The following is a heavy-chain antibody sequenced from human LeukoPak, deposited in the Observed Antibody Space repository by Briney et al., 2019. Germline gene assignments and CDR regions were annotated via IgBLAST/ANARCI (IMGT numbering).Heavy chain of an antibody. V-gene: IGHV3-48*03. CDR2: ISSSGSII. Sequence: GGSLRLSCAASGFTFSSYEMNWVRQAPGKGLEWVSYISSSGSIIYYADSVKGRFTISRDNAKNSLYLQMNNLRAEDTAVYYCARGGDHSIPTVFDYWGQGTLVTVSS. J-gene: IGHJ4*02. D-gene: IGHD4-11*01. CDR1: GFTFSSYE. CDR3: ARGGDHSIPTVFDY.